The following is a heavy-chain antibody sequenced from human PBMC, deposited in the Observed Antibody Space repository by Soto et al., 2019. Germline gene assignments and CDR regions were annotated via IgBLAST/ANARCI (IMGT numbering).Heavy chain of an antibody. CDR3: TRGPGYFDY. D-gene: IGHD3-22*01. V-gene: IGHV3-21*06. CDR2: LSASSSQR. J-gene: IGHJ4*02. CDR1: GFTFGSYT. Sequence: GSLRLSCAASGFTFGSYTLNWVRQAPGKGLEWVSSLSASSSQRYYADSVRGRFTISRDNAKNSLYLQMNSLRVEDTAVYFCTRGPGYFDYWGQGTLVTVSS.